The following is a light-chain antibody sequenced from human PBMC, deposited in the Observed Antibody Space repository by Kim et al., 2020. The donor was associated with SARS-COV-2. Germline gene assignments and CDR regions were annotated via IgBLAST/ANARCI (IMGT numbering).Light chain of an antibody. V-gene: IGKV3-11*01. CDR2: DAS. J-gene: IGKJ4*01. CDR1: QSVSTY. Sequence: PGERATLSCRASQSVSTYLAWYQQRPGQAPRLVIYDASKRATGIPARFSGSGSGTDFTLTISSLEPEDFALYYCQQRTNWPPSLTFGGGTKVDIK. CDR3: QQRTNWPPSLT.